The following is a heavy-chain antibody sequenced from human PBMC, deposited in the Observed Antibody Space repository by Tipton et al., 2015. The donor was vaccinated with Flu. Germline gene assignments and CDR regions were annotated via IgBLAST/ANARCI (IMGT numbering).Heavy chain of an antibody. CDR2: IFYSGST. CDR3: ARHPSASTSSFDP. D-gene: IGHD4-11*01. Sequence: TLSLTCTVSGGSISSYYWSWIRQPPGKGLEWIGYIFYSGSTNYNPSLKNRVTISVDTSKNQFSLKLSSVTAAGSAVYYCARHPSASTSSFDPWGQGTLVTVSS. J-gene: IGHJ5*02. CDR1: GGSISSYY. V-gene: IGHV4-59*08.